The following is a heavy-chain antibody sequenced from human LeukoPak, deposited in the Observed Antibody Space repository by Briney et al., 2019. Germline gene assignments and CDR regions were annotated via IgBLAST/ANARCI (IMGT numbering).Heavy chain of an antibody. CDR2: IYYSGST. V-gene: IGHV4-39*01. D-gene: IGHD1-1*01. Sequence: PSETLSLTCTVSGGSISSSSYYWGWIRQPPGKGLEWIGSIYYSGSTYYNPSLKSRVTISVDTSKNQFSLKLSSVTAADTAVYYCVRRVPDDAIDYWGQGTLVTVSS. CDR3: VRRVPDDAIDY. J-gene: IGHJ4*02. CDR1: GGSISSSSYY.